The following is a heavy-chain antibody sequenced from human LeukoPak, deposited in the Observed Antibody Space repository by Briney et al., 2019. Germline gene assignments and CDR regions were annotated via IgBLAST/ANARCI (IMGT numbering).Heavy chain of an antibody. CDR2: IYSGGST. J-gene: IGHJ4*02. D-gene: IGHD5-12*01. Sequence: TGGSLRLSCAASGFTVSSNYMSWVRQAPGKGLEWVSVIYSGGSTYYADSVKGRFTISRDNAKNSVYLQMNSLRAEDTAVYYCASERGYSGYGDFDFWGQGTLVTVSS. V-gene: IGHV3-66*01. CDR3: ASERGYSGYGDFDF. CDR1: GFTVSSNY.